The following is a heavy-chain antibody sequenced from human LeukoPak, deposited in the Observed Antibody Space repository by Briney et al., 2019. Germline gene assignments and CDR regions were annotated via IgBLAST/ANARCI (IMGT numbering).Heavy chain of an antibody. V-gene: IGHV5-51*01. Sequence: GESLKISCQGSGYSFFSYWIGWVRQMPGKGLEWMGIIYPGDSDTTYSPSFQGQVTISADKSISTAYLQWSSLKASDTAMYYCARLFSYDTSGYPGYFDYWGQGILVTVSS. CDR3: ARLFSYDTSGYPGYFDY. D-gene: IGHD3-22*01. J-gene: IGHJ4*02. CDR2: IYPGDSDT. CDR1: GYSFFSYW.